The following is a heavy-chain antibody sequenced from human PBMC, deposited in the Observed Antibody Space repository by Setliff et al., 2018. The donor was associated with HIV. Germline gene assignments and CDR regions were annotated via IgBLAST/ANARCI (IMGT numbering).Heavy chain of an antibody. CDR1: GFTFNSYA. Sequence: QPGGSLRLSCAASGFTFNSYAMSWVRQAPGKGLEWVSTISYTDESTYYADSVKGRFTISRDKAKNTLYLQMNTLRADDTAVYYCARSGGDCSGISCYSLWFDPWGHGTLVTVSS. CDR3: ARSGGDCSGISCYSLWFDP. D-gene: IGHD2-15*01. V-gene: IGHV3-23*01. J-gene: IGHJ5*02. CDR2: ISYTDEST.